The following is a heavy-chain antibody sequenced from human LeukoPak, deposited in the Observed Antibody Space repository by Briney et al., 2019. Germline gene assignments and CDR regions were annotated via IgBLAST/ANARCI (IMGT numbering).Heavy chain of an antibody. D-gene: IGHD3-16*01. CDR3: ARDRGYYDYVWGSYGMDV. CDR2: IWYDGSNK. V-gene: IGHV3-33*01. CDR1: GFTFSSYG. Sequence: GGSLRLSCAASGFTFSSYGMHWVRQAPGEGLEWVAVIWYDGSNKYYADSVKGRFTISRDNSKNTLYLQMNSLRAEDTAVYYCARDRGYYDYVWGSYGMDVWGQGTTVTVSS. J-gene: IGHJ6*02.